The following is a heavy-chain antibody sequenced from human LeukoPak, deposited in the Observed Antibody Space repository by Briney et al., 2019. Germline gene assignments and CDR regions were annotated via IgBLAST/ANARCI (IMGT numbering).Heavy chain of an antibody. CDR1: GGSISSYY. Sequence: SETLSLTCTVSGGSISSYYWNWIRQPPGKGLEWIGYIYYSGSTYYNPSLKSRVTISVDTSKSQFSLKLSSVTAADTAVYYCARAGDGYSMDVWGQGTTVTVSS. CDR3: ARAGDGYSMDV. D-gene: IGHD5-24*01. CDR2: IYYSGST. V-gene: IGHV4-30-4*08. J-gene: IGHJ6*02.